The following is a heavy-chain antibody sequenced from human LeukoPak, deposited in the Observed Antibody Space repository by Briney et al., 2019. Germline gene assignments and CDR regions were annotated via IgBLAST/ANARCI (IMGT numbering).Heavy chain of an antibody. CDR1: GLTFSTYW. CDR3: TRGSGGYYHEPPFDY. Sequence: GSLRLSCAASGLTFSTYWMHWVRQAPGKGLVWVSFIKGDGSSATYADSVKGRFTISRDNAKNTLYLQMNSLRAEDTAVYYCTRGSGGYYHEPPFDYWGQGTLVTVSS. V-gene: IGHV3-74*01. CDR2: IKGDGSSA. D-gene: IGHD3-22*01. J-gene: IGHJ4*02.